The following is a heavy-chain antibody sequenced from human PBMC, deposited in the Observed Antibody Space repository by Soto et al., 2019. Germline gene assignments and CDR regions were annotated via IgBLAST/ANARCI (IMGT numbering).Heavy chain of an antibody. D-gene: IGHD3-16*02. CDR1: GFTFSRYA. V-gene: IGHV3-30*04. CDR2: ISYDGRNT. Sequence: HPGGSLRLSCAASGFTFSRYALHWVRQAPGKGLEWVAVISYDGRNTYYVDSVKGRFTISRDNSKNTLSLQMNSLRSEDAGVYYCARDAYDFVWGTYRPVDYWGQGTLVTVSS. CDR3: ARDAYDFVWGTYRPVDY. J-gene: IGHJ4*02.